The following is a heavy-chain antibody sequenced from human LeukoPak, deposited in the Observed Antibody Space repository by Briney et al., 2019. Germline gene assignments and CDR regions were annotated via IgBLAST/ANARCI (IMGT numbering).Heavy chain of an antibody. J-gene: IGHJ4*02. D-gene: IGHD5-18*01. V-gene: IGHV4-38-2*01. CDR3: ARLRSYTYASRPFDY. Sequence: SETLSLTCAVSGYSISSGYYWGWIRQPPGKGLEWIGSIYHSGSTYYNPSLKSRVTISVDTSKNQFSLKLSSVTAADTAVYYCARLRSYTYASRPFDYWGQGTLVTVSS. CDR2: IYHSGST. CDR1: GYSISSGYY.